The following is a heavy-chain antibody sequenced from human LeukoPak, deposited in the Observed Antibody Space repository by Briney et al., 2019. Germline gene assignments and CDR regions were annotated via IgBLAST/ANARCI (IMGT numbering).Heavy chain of an antibody. CDR1: GFTFSSYG. V-gene: IGHV3-30*02. Sequence: GGSLRLSCAASGFTFSSYGMHWVRQAPGKGLEWVAFIRYDGSNKYHADSVKGRFTISRDNSKNTMYLQMNSLRAEDTAVYYCARSGLSRFGFWGQGTLVTVSS. D-gene: IGHD2/OR15-2a*01. CDR2: IRYDGSNK. CDR3: ARSGLSRFGF. J-gene: IGHJ4*02.